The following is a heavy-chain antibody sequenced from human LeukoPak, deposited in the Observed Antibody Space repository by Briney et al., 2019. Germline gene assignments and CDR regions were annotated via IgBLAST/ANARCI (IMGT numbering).Heavy chain of an antibody. J-gene: IGHJ4*02. CDR2: ISSSSSYI. CDR1: GFTFSSYS. D-gene: IGHD1-26*01. V-gene: IGHV3-21*01. CDR3: ARGKVGATPPRLNY. Sequence: GGSLRLSCAASGFTFSSYSMTWVRQAPGKGLEWVSSISSSSSYIYYADSVKGRFTISKDNAKNSLYLQMNSLRAEDTAVYYCARGKVGATPPRLNYWGQGTLVTVSS.